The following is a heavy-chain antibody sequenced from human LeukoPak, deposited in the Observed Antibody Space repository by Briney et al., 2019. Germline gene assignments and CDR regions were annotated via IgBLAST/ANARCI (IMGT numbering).Heavy chain of an antibody. D-gene: IGHD6-13*01. CDR3: ARTPSIVGYTSRELGHWYFDL. CDR1: GFTFSSYS. CDR2: ISGSSSYI. V-gene: IGHV3-21*01. Sequence: GGALRLSCAASGFTFSSYSMNWVRQAPGKGLEWLSSISGSSSYIYYADSVKGRFTLSRDNARNSLYLQMKSLRAEDTAVYYCARTPSIVGYTSRELGHWYFDLWGRGTPVTVSS. J-gene: IGHJ2*01.